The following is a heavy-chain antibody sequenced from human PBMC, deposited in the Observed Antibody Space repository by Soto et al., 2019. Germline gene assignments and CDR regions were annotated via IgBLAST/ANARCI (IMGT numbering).Heavy chain of an antibody. Sequence: PGGSLRLSCAASGFTFDDYTMHWVRQAPGKGLEWVSLISWDGGSTYYADSVKGRFTISRDTSKNQVVLTMTNMDPVDTATYYWAHKGGGDRILDYWGQGTLVTVSS. CDR1: GFTFDDYT. J-gene: IGHJ4*02. V-gene: IGHV3-43*01. CDR3: AHKGGGDRILDY. CDR2: ISWDGGST. D-gene: IGHD3-16*01.